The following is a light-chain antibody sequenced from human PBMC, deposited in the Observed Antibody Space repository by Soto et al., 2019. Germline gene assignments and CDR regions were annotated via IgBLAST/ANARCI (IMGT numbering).Light chain of an antibody. CDR2: EVS. J-gene: IGLJ1*01. V-gene: IGLV2-14*01. Sequence: QSALTQPASVSGSPGQSITISCAGTSNDVGGYNYVSWYQQHPGKAPKLLIYEVSHRPSGVSHRFSGSKSGDTASLTIAGLQAEDEADYNCNSYSRGPTLRVFGTGTKLTVL. CDR1: SNDVGGYNY. CDR3: NSYSRGPTLRV.